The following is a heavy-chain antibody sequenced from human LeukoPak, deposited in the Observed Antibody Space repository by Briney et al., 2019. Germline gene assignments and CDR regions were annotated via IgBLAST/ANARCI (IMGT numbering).Heavy chain of an antibody. CDR2: ISGSGDTS. CDR3: AKGQDSSGWYRGAFDF. CDR1: GFTFSIYA. D-gene: IGHD6-19*01. Sequence: GGSLRLSCAASGFTFSIYAMSWVRQAPGKGLEWVSSISGSGDTSYYADFVKGRFTISSDNSKNTLYLQMNSLRAEDSAVYFCAKGQDSSGWYRGAFDFWGQGTMVTVSS. J-gene: IGHJ3*01. V-gene: IGHV3-23*01.